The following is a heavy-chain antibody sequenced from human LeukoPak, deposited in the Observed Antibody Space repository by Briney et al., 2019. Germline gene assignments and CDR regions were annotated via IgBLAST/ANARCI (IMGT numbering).Heavy chain of an antibody. Sequence: PGGSLRLSCAASGFTFSSYAMHWVRQAPGKGLEWVAVISYDGSNKCYADSVKGRFTISRDNSKNTLYLQMNSLRAEDTAVYYCAELSITTSWGQGTLVTVSS. J-gene: IGHJ5*02. CDR3: AELSITTS. CDR2: ISYDGSNK. D-gene: IGHD3-3*01. CDR1: GFTFSSYA. V-gene: IGHV3-30-3*01.